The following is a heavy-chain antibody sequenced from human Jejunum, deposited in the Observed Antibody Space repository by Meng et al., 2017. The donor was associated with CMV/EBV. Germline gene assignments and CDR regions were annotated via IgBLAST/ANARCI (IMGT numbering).Heavy chain of an antibody. D-gene: IGHD3/OR15-3a*01. CDR3: GRVAFSSAYSYSFDS. V-gene: IGHV4-39*07. Sequence: QLLLQAAGPGLVTTPETLCLTCSVSGGSIRSSSHYWGWIRQPPGKGLEWIGSIYYSGSTYYNPSLMSRVTILIDTYRDTFSLKLRSVDAADTAVYYCGRVAFSSAYSYSFDSWDQGTLVTVSS. CDR1: GGSIRSSSHY. CDR2: IYYSGST. J-gene: IGHJ4*02.